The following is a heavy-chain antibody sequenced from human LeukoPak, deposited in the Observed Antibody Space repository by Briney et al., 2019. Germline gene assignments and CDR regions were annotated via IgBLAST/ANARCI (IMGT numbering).Heavy chain of an antibody. CDR2: IYTSGST. CDR3: ASGNTLKGVDY. V-gene: IGHV4-61*02. Sequence: SETLPLTCSVSGDSIRSNNYYWTWVRQPAGKGLEWIGRIYTSGSTLYSPSLQSRVTISIDQSKNQFSLRLTSVTAADTAVYYCASGNTLKGVDYWGQGTLVSVSS. D-gene: IGHD2/OR15-2a*01. J-gene: IGHJ4*02. CDR1: GDSIRSNNYY.